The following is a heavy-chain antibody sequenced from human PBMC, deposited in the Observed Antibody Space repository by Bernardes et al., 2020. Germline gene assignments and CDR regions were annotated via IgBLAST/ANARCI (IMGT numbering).Heavy chain of an antibody. V-gene: IGHV4-59*08. J-gene: IGHJ4*02. CDR1: GVSISSYY. Sequence: SETLSPTCIFSGVSISSYYWSWTRQPPGKGLEWIGYDYYSGSFNYKPSLKSPVTISLDTSKSRFSLSLSSVTAADTAVYYCAGRDDYFDHWGQGILVTVSS. CDR3: AGRDDYFDH. CDR2: DYYSGSF.